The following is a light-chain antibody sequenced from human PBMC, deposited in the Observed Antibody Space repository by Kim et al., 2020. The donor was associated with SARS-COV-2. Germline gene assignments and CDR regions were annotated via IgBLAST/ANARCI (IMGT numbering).Light chain of an antibody. CDR1: QDIRND. V-gene: IGKV1-17*01. Sequence: AYVGERVTTSCRASQDIRNDLGCYQQKPERDPKRLIYGASSLQSGVPSRFSGSVSVTEFTLTIRRLQTEDFATYFCLQHNTYPITLAQGTRLEIK. CDR3: LQHNTYPIT. J-gene: IGKJ5*01. CDR2: GAS.